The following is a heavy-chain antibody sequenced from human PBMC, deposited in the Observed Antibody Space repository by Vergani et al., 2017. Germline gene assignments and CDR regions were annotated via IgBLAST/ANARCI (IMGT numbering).Heavy chain of an antibody. CDR3: ARAGPGRDVMITFGGPPDY. Sequence: QVQLVQSGAEVKKPGASVMVSCKASGYTFTSYGISWVRQAPGQGLEWMGWISAYNGNTNYAQKLQGRVTMTTDTSTSTAYMVLRSLRSDDTAVYYCARAGPGRDVMITFGGPPDYWGQGTLVTVSS. D-gene: IGHD3-16*01. V-gene: IGHV1-18*01. J-gene: IGHJ4*02. CDR1: GYTFTSYG. CDR2: ISAYNGNT.